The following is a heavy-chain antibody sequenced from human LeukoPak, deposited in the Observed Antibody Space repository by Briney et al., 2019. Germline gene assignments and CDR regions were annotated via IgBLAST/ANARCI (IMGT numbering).Heavy chain of an antibody. Sequence: KAGGSLRLSCAAPGFTFSSYSMNWIRQPPGKGLEWIGYIYYTGSTNHNPSLKSRVTISVDTSKNQFSLKLSSVTAADTAVYYCARVVYSGYDFRGAMDVWGKGTTVTVSS. CDR2: IYYTGST. J-gene: IGHJ6*03. CDR1: GFTFSSYS. D-gene: IGHD5-12*01. CDR3: ARVVYSGYDFRGAMDV. V-gene: IGHV4-59*01.